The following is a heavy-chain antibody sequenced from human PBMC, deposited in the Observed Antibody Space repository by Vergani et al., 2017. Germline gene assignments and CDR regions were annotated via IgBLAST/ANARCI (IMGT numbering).Heavy chain of an antibody. CDR1: GFTFDDYA. V-gene: IGHV3-9*01. CDR3: VKDIAASGNYWYFDL. D-gene: IGHD6-13*01. Sequence: EVQLVESGGGLVQPGRSLRLSCAASGFTFDDYAMHWVRQAPGKGLEWVSGIKWNSDSIAYADSVKGRFTISRDNAKNSLYLQMNSLRAEDTALYYCVKDIAASGNYWYFDLWGRGTLVTVSS. J-gene: IGHJ2*01. CDR2: IKWNSDSI.